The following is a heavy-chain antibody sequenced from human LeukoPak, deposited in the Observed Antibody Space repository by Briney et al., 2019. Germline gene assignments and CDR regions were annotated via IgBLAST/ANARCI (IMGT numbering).Heavy chain of an antibody. V-gene: IGHV4-34*01. Sequence: SETLSLTCAVYGGSFSGYYWSWIRQPPGKGLEWIGEINHSGSTNYNPSLKSRVTISVDTSKNQFSLKLSSVTAADTAVYYCARGQSWFDPWGQGTLVTVSS. CDR2: INHSGST. CDR3: ARGQSWFDP. J-gene: IGHJ5*02. CDR1: GGSFSGYY.